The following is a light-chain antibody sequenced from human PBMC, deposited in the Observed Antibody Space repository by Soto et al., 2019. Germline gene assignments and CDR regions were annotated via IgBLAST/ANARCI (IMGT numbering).Light chain of an antibody. V-gene: IGLV1-40*01. J-gene: IGLJ1*01. CDR1: SSNIGAGYD. Sequence: QSALTQPPSVSGAPGQRVTISCTGNSSNIGAGYDVHWYQQLPGPAPKLLIYGNSNRPSGVPDRFSGPKSGTSASLAITGLQAEDEADYYCQSYDSSLSGSYVFGTGTKVTVL. CDR2: GNS. CDR3: QSYDSSLSGSYV.